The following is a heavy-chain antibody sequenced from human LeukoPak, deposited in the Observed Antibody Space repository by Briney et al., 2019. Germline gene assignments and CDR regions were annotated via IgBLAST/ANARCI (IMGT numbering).Heavy chain of an antibody. CDR1: GCSFTSYW. J-gene: IGHJ4*02. Sequence: GESLKISCKGSGCSFTSYWIGWVRQMPGKGLEWMGIIYPGDSDTRYSPSFQGQVTISADKSISTAYLQWSSLKASDTAMYYCARLEYYYGSGSYGYYFDYWGQGTLVTVSS. CDR3: ARLEYYYGSGSYGYYFDY. V-gene: IGHV5-51*01. D-gene: IGHD3-10*01. CDR2: IYPGDSDT.